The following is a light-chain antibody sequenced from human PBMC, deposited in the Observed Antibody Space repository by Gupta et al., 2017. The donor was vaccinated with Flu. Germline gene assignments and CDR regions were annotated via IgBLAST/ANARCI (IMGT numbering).Light chain of an antibody. CDR1: QSVSNF. V-gene: IGKV1-39*01. CDR3: QQCYNTPQT. CDR2: AAS. Sequence: PSSLSASVGARVTITCRASQSVSNFLPWYQQKPGKAPKLLIYAASTLQGGVPSRFSGSGSGTDFTLTINSLQPEDFATYYCQQCYNTPQTFGRGTTVEIK. J-gene: IGKJ4*02.